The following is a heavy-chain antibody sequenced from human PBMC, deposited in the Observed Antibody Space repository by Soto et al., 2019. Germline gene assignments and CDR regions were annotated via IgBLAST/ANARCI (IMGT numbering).Heavy chain of an antibody. Sequence: GGSLRLSCAASGFGFSYHYMDWVRQAPGKGLEWVGRIRNKANSYTTEYAASVRGRFTISRDDSKDSLYLQMNTLKSEDTAVYYCARGGYCSSTSCYRDYYGMDVWGQGTTVTVSS. V-gene: IGHV3-72*01. D-gene: IGHD2-2*01. CDR3: ARGGYCSSTSCYRDYYGMDV. CDR2: IRNKANSYTT. J-gene: IGHJ6*02. CDR1: GFGFSYHY.